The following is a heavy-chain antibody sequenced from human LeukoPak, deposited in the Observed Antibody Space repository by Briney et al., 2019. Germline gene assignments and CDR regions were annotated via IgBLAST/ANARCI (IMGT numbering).Heavy chain of an antibody. D-gene: IGHD2-21*02. J-gene: IGHJ4*02. CDR2: ISGSGGST. CDR3: AKWRALDGYCGGDCYVDY. CDR1: GFTFSSYA. Sequence: GGSLRLSCAASGFTFSSYAMSWVRQAPGKGLEWVSAISGSGGSTYYADSVKGRFTISRDNSKNTLYLQMNSLRAEDTAVHYCAKWRALDGYCGGDCYVDYWGQGTLVTVSS. V-gene: IGHV3-23*01.